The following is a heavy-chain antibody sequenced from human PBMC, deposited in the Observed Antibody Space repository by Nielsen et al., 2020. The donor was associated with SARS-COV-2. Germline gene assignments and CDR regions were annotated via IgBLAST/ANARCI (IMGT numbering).Heavy chain of an antibody. CDR3: ARGGGPVGYYFDY. CDR1: GGSISSSNW. CDR2: IYHSGST. D-gene: IGHD1-26*01. J-gene: IGHJ4*02. Sequence: GSLRLSCAVSGGSISSSNWWSWVRQPPGKGLKWIGEIYHSGSTNYNPSLKSRVTISVDTSKNQFSLKLSSVTAADTAVYYCARGGGPVGYYFDYWGQGTLVTVSS. V-gene: IGHV4-4*02.